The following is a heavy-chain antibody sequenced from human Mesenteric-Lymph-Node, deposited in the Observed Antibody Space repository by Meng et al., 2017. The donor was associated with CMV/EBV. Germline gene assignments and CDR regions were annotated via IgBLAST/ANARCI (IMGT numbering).Heavy chain of an antibody. CDR1: TFSSYA. Sequence: TFSSYAISWVRQAPGQGLEWMGWIITIFGTANYAQKFQGRVTITADKSTSTAYMELSSLRSEDTAVYYCARAEYTSITMVRGVMDYWGQGTLVTVSS. J-gene: IGHJ4*02. CDR2: IITIFGTA. CDR3: ARAEYTSITMVRGVMDY. D-gene: IGHD3-10*01. V-gene: IGHV1-69*06.